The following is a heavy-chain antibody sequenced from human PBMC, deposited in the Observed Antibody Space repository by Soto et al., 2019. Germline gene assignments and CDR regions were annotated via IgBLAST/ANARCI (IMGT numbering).Heavy chain of an antibody. D-gene: IGHD1-26*01. J-gene: IGHJ5*02. Sequence: GGSLSLSCAASGFTFSSYSMNWVRQAPGKGLEWVSYISSSSSTIYYADSVKGRFTISRDNAKNSLYLQMNSLRAEDTVFFYCAREPQLVGATNCFPPWGQGTLVTFSS. CDR1: GFTFSSYS. CDR2: ISSSSSTI. V-gene: IGHV3-48*01. CDR3: AREPQLVGATNCFPP.